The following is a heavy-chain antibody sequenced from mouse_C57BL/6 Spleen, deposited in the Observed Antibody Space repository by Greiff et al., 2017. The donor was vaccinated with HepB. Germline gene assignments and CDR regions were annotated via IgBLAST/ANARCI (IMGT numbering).Heavy chain of an antibody. V-gene: IGHV1-7*01. Sequence: QVHVKQSGAELAKPGASVKLSCKASGYTFTSYWMHWVKQRPGQGLEWIGYINPSSGYTKYNQKFKDKATLTADKSSSTAYMQLSSLTYEDSAVYYCARGNYDYDKGDYWGQGTTLTVSS. J-gene: IGHJ2*01. D-gene: IGHD2-4*01. CDR3: ARGNYDYDKGDY. CDR1: GYTFTSYW. CDR2: INPSSGYT.